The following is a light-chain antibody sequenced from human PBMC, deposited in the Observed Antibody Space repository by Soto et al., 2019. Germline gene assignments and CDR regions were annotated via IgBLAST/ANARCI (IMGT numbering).Light chain of an antibody. CDR2: INSGGSH. J-gene: IGLJ7*01. Sequence: PVLTQSPSASASMGASVKLTCTLSSGHSNYAIAWHQQQPEKGPRYLMKINSGGSHIKGDGIPDRFSGSISGAERYLFISSLQSEDEADYYCQTWGTGSAIVVFGGGTKLTGL. CDR3: QTWGTGSAIVV. V-gene: IGLV4-69*01. CDR1: SGHSNYA.